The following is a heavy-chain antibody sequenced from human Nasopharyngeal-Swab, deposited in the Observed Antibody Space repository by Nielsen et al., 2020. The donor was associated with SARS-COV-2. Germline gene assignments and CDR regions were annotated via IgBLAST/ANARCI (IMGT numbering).Heavy chain of an antibody. CDR1: GFNFSDYG. CDR3: AREGYSSSWSVYYFDY. D-gene: IGHD6-13*01. CDR2: VWHDGNNK. Sequence: GESLKISCTASGFNFSDYGMHWVRQAPGNGLEWVAVVWHDGNNKYHAESVKGRFTISRDNSKNTLYLQMNSLRAEDTAVYYCAREGYSSSWSVYYFDYWGQGTLVTVSS. V-gene: IGHV3-33*01. J-gene: IGHJ4*02.